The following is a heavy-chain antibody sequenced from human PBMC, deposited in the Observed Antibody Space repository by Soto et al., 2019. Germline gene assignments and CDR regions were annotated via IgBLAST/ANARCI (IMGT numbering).Heavy chain of an antibody. CDR1: GFTFTSSA. V-gene: IGHV1-58*01. D-gene: IGHD5-18*01. J-gene: IGHJ6*02. Sequence: EASVKVSCKASGFTFTSSAVQWVRQARGQRLEWIGWIVVGSGNTNYAQKFQERVTITRDMSTSTAYMELSSLRSEDTAVYYCAAGRNTAMVYYYYYYGMDVWGQGTTVTV. CDR2: IVVGSGNT. CDR3: AAGRNTAMVYYYYYYGMDV.